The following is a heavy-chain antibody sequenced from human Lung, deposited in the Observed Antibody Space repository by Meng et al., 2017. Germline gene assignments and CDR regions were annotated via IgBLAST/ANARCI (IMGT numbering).Heavy chain of an antibody. Sequence: QWPPQPGVSVLLKPSESLSSTVVASVGSFMDYYWSRLRQPPGKGQEWIGEINHSGSTNYNPSLESRATTSVDTSQNNLSLKLSSVTAADSAVYYCARGPTTMAHDFDYWGQGTLVTVSS. V-gene: IGHV4-34*01. CDR3: ARGPTTMAHDFDY. D-gene: IGHD4-11*01. CDR2: INHSGST. CDR1: VGSFMDYY. J-gene: IGHJ4*02.